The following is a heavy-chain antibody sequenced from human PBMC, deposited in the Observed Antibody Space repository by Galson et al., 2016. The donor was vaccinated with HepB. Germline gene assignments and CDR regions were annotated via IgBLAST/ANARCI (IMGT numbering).Heavy chain of an antibody. CDR2: ISVYNGNV. D-gene: IGHD5-18*01. J-gene: IGHJ6*02. CDR1: GDTFSSYG. CDR3: ARALLDTHRNDYYYYGMDV. Sequence: SVKVSCKASGDTFSSYGISWVRQAPGQGLEWMGWISVYNGNVNYAQKVQGRVTMTADTSTSTAYMELRSLGSDDTAVYFCARALLDTHRNDYYYYGMDVWGQGSTVTVSS. V-gene: IGHV1-18*01.